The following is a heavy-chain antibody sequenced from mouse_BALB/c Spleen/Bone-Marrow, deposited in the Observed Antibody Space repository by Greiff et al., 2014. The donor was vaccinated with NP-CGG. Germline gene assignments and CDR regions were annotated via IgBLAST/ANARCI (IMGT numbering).Heavy chain of an antibody. D-gene: IGHD4-1*01. Sequence: VKVVESGAELVRPGASVTLSCKASGYTFTDYEMHWVKQTPVHGLEWIGAIDPETGGTAYNQKFKGKATLTADKSSSTAYMELRSLTSEDSAVYYCTRHWDYDMDYWGQGTSVTVSS. J-gene: IGHJ4*01. CDR1: GYTFTDYE. CDR3: TRHWDYDMDY. CDR2: IDPETGGT. V-gene: IGHV1-15*01.